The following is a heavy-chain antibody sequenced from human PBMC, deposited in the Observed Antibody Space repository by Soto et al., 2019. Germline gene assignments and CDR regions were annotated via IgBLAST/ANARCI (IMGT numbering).Heavy chain of an antibody. CDR3: ARDSADNCGYVGGY. CDR1: GYTFTSYG. V-gene: IGHV1-18*01. Sequence: QVQLVQSGGGVKKPGASVKVSCKASGYTFTSYGISWVRQAPGQGLEWMGWISADNSKTNYAQKFQGRVTMTTDTSTITAYMELRSLRSDDTAVYYCARDSADNCGYVGGYWGQGTLVTVSS. J-gene: IGHJ4*02. CDR2: ISADNSKT. D-gene: IGHD3-22*01.